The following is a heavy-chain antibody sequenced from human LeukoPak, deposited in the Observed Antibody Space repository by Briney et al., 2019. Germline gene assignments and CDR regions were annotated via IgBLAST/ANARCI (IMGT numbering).Heavy chain of an antibody. CDR1: GFSFSSSG. CDR2: ISSDGSTT. CDR3: AKGDALSYGGCYLDN. V-gene: IGHV3-30*18. J-gene: IGHJ4*02. Sequence: GGSLRLSCAASGFSFSSSGMHWVRQAPGKGLEWVAVISSDGSTTYYADSVKGRFTMSRDNSKNTLYLQMNSLRPEDTAVYYCAKGDALSYGGCYLDNWGQGTLVTVSS. D-gene: IGHD4-23*01.